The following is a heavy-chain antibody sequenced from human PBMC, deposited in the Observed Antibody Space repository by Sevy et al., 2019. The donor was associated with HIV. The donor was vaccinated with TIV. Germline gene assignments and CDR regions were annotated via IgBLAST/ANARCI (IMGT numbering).Heavy chain of an antibody. J-gene: IGHJ6*03. CDR2: ISGSGGST. Sequence: GGSLRLSCAASGFTFSSYAMSWVRQAPGKGLEWVSAISGSGGSTYYADSVKGRFTISRDTSKNTLYLQMNSLRAEDTAVYYCAKGVAGYYYMDVWGKGTTVTVSS. CDR1: GFTFSSYA. D-gene: IGHD6-19*01. CDR3: AKGVAGYYYMDV. V-gene: IGHV3-23*01.